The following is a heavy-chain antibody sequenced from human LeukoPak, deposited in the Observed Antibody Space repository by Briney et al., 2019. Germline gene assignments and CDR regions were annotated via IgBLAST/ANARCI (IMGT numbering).Heavy chain of an antibody. J-gene: IGHJ6*02. Sequence: PSETLSLTCTVSGGSISSYCWSWIRQPPGKGLEWIGYICNSGSTNYNPSLKSRVTISVDTSKNQFSLKLSSVTAADTAVYYCARHGNHYYYGMDVWGRGTTVTVSS. CDR2: ICNSGST. CDR1: GGSISSYC. D-gene: IGHD1-14*01. CDR3: ARHGNHYYYGMDV. V-gene: IGHV4-59*08.